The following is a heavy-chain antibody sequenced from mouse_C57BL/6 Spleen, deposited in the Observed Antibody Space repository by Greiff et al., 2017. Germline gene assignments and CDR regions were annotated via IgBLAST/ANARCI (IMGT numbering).Heavy chain of an antibody. V-gene: IGHV1-54*01. J-gene: IGHJ2*01. CDR1: GYAFTNYL. D-gene: IGHD1-1*01. CDR2: INPGSGGT. Sequence: VQLQQSGAELVRPGTSVKVSCKASGYAFTNYLIEWVKQRPGQGLEWIGVINPGSGGTNYNEKFKGKATLTAEKSSSTAYMQLSSLTSEDAAVYFCAGGGTTVVFDYWGQGTTLTVSS. CDR3: AGGGTTVVFDY.